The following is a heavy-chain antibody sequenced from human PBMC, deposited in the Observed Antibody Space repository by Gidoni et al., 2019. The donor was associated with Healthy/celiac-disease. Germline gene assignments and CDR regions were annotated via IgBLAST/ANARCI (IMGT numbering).Heavy chain of an antibody. D-gene: IGHD6-19*01. J-gene: IGHJ5*02. V-gene: IGHV3-20*04. Sequence: EVQLVESGGGVVRTGGSLRLSCAASGFTFDDYGMSWVRQAPGKGLGWVSGINWNGGSTGYADSVKGRFTISRDNAKNSLYLQMNSLRAEDTALYYCAREAQPWPAGPYNWFDPWGQGTLVTVSS. CDR3: AREAQPWPAGPYNWFDP. CDR1: GFTFDDYG. CDR2: INWNGGST.